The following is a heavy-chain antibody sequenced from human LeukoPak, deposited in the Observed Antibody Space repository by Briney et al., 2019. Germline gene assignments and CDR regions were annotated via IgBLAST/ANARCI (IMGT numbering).Heavy chain of an antibody. CDR2: IYTSGST. CDR3: ARVRDYGDPYWYFDL. J-gene: IGHJ2*01. CDR1: GGSISSYY. V-gene: IGHV4-4*07. Sequence: SETLSLTCTVSGGSISSYYWSWIRQPAGKGLEWIGRIYTSGSTNYNPSLKSRVTMSVDTSKNQFSLKLSSVTAADTAVYYCARVRDYGDPYWYFDLWGRGTLVTVSS. D-gene: IGHD4-17*01.